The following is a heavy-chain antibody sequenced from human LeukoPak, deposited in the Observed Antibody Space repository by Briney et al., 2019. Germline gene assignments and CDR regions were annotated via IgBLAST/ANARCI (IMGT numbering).Heavy chain of an antibody. J-gene: IGHJ3*02. V-gene: IGHV5-51*01. Sequence: GESLKISCKGSGYIFTNYWIGWVRQLPGKRLGWVGIIYPGDSDTIYRPSFQGQVTISADKSTNTAFLQWSSLKASDTAMYYCARHVRNYYNTPDAFDIWGQGTMVTVSS. CDR2: IYPGDSDT. CDR3: ARHVRNYYNTPDAFDI. D-gene: IGHD3-22*01. CDR1: GYIFTNYW.